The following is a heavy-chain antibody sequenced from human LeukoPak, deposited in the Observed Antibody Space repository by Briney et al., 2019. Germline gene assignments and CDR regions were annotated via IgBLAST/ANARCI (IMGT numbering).Heavy chain of an antibody. V-gene: IGHV3-64D*09. Sequence: PGGSLRLSCSASGFTFSAYAMYWVRQAPGRGREYVSGISNNGGSSFYADSVKGRFTISKDNSKNTLYLQMSSLTAEDTTVYYCVKITSVTGGDCWGQGTRLTVSS. CDR3: VKITSVTGGDC. J-gene: IGHJ4*02. CDR2: ISNNGGSS. D-gene: IGHD1-14*01. CDR1: GFTFSAYA.